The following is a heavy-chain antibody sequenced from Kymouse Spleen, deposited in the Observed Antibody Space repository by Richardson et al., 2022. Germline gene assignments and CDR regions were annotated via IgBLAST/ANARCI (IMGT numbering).Heavy chain of an antibody. J-gene: IGHJ6*02. D-gene: IGHD5-12*01. Sequence: EVQLVESGGGLVKPGGSLRLSCAASGFTFSSYSMNWVRQAPGKGLEWVSSISSSSSYIYYADSVKGRFTISRDNAKNSLYLQMNSLRAEDTAVYYCARERDSGYDYLYYYYYGMDVWGQGTTVTVSS. CDR2: ISSSSSYI. V-gene: IGHV3-21*03. CDR1: GFTFSSYS. CDR3: ARERDSGYDYLYYYYYGMDV.